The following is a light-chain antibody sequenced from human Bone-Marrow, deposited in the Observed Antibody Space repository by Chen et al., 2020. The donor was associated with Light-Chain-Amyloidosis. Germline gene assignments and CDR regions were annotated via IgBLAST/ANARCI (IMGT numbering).Light chain of an antibody. CDR1: QGISSY. CDR2: AAS. J-gene: IGKJ2*01. Sequence: IQLTQSPSSLSASVGDRVTITCRASQGISSYLAWYQQKPGKAPKLMIYAASTLQSGGPSRFSGSGSGTDFTLSISSLQPEDFATYYCQQLKSYPHTFGQGTKLEIK. V-gene: IGKV1-9*01. CDR3: QQLKSYPHT.